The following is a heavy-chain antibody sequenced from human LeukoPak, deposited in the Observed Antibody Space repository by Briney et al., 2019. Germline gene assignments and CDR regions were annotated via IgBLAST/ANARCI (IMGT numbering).Heavy chain of an antibody. D-gene: IGHD3-22*01. Sequence: ASVKVSCKASGYTFTSYGISWVRQAPGQGLEWMGWISAYNGNTNYAQKLQGRVTMTTDTSTSTAYMELRSLRSDDTAVYYCARDLPPSLYYYDSSGYYDKFDYWGQGTLVTVSS. CDR2: ISAYNGNT. V-gene: IGHV1-18*01. CDR1: GYTFTSYG. CDR3: ARDLPPSLYYYDSSGYYDKFDY. J-gene: IGHJ4*02.